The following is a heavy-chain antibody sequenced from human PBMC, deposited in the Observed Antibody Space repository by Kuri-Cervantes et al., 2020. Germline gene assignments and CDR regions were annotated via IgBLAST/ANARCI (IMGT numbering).Heavy chain of an antibody. V-gene: IGHV3-7*03. CDR1: GFTFSSYW. D-gene: IGHD7-27*01. Sequence: GESLKISCAASGFTFSSYWMSWVRQAPGKGLEWVANIKQDGSEKYYVDSVKGRFTISRDNSQNMVYLQMNSLRADDTAVYYCAKHQSGTWGYSYGMDVWGQGTTVTVSS. J-gene: IGHJ6*02. CDR2: IKQDGSEK. CDR3: AKHQSGTWGYSYGMDV.